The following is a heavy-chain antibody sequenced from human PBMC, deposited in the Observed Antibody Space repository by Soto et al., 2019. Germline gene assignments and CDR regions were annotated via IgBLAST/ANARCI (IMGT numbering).Heavy chain of an antibody. CDR3: ARDYDLHYYYYYGMDV. Sequence: SETLSLTCTVSGGSISSSSYYWGWIRQPPGKGLVWIGSIYYSGSTYYNPSLKSRVTISVDRSKNQFSLKLSSVTAADTAVYYCARDYDLHYYYYYGMDVWGQGTTVTVSS. V-gene: IGHV4-39*02. CDR1: GGSISSSSYY. J-gene: IGHJ6*02. CDR2: IYYSGST. D-gene: IGHD5-12*01.